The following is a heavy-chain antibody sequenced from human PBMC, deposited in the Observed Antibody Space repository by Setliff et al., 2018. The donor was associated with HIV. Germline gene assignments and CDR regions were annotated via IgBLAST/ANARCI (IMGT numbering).Heavy chain of an antibody. CDR3: ARANYYYYYGMDV. J-gene: IGHJ6*02. V-gene: IGHV4-38-2*01. Sequence: SETLSLTCGVSGYSMSSGYYWGWIRQPPGKGLEWIGNVYHTGSTYYNPSLKSRVTISVDTSKNQFSLKLSSVTAADTAVYYCARANYYYYYGMDVWGQGTTVTV. CDR1: GYSMSSGYY. CDR2: VYHTGST.